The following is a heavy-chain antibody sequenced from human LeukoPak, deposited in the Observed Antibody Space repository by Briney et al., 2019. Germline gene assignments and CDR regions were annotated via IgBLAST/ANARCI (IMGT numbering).Heavy chain of an antibody. D-gene: IGHD6-13*01. V-gene: IGHV1-2*02. CDR3: ARGYRPGAAGTRVDY. CDR2: INPNSGGT. Sequence: GASVKVSCKASGYTFTGYYMHWVRQAPGQGLEWMGWINPNSGGTNYAQKFQGRVTMTRDTSISTAYMELSRLRSDDTAVYYCARGYRPGAAGTRVDYWGQGTLVTVSS. J-gene: IGHJ4*02. CDR1: GYTFTGYY.